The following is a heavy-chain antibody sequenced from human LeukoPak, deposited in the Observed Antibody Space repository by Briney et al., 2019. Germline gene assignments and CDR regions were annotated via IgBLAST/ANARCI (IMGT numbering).Heavy chain of an antibody. CDR1: GFTFSNYW. V-gene: IGHV3-74*01. J-gene: IGHJ4*02. Sequence: GGSLRLSCAASGFTFSNYWMHWVRQAPGKGLVWVSRINSDGSSTSYADSVKGRFTISRDNAKNTLYLQLNSLRAEDTAVYYCAKDQEGLIVGAALDYWGQGTLVTVSS. CDR2: INSDGSST. CDR3: AKDQEGLIVGAALDY. D-gene: IGHD1-26*01.